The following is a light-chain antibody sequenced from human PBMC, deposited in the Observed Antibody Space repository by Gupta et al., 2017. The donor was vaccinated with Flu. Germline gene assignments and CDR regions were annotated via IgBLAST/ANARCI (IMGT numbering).Light chain of an antibody. CDR1: QTISSSY. CDR3: QQYGSSPPIT. Sequence: TLSLSPGERATLSCRASQTISSSYLAWYQQRPGQAPRLLIYDASSRDTGIPDRFSGSGFGTDFTLTISRREPEDFAVYYCQQYGSSPPITFGGGTKVEIK. J-gene: IGKJ4*01. V-gene: IGKV3-20*01. CDR2: DAS.